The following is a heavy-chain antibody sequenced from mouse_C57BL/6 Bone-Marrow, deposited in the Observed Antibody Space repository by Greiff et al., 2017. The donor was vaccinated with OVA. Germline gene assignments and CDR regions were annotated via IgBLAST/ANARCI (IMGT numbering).Heavy chain of an antibody. CDR3: AGLRLSWFAY. CDR1: GYAFTNYL. Sequence: VKLQESGAELVRPGTSVKVSCKASGYAFTNYLIEWVKQRPGQGLEWIGVINPGSGGTNYNEKFKGKATLTADKSSSTAYMQLSSLTSEDSAVYFCAGLRLSWFAYWGQGTLVTVSA. D-gene: IGHD2-4*01. J-gene: IGHJ3*01. CDR2: INPGSGGT. V-gene: IGHV1-54*01.